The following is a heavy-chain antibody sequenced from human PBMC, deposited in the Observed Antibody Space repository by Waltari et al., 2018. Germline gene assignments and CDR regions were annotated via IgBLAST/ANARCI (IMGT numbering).Heavy chain of an antibody. CDR3: ARGPFSYSSGTQSH. V-gene: IGHV3-74*01. Sequence: ELGLLESGGGSFQPGESLGLSCVVSGFTFDNSWLHWVRQVPGKGLMWVSRINPDGTDTTYADSVKGRFTMSRDNSRNTLYLEMTGLRVDDSAVYYCARGPFSYSSGTQSHWGRGALVTVSS. D-gene: IGHD1-7*01. J-gene: IGHJ4*02. CDR2: INPDGTDT. CDR1: GFTFDNSW.